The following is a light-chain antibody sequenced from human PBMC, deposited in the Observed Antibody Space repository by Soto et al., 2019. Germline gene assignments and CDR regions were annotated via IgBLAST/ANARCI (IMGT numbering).Light chain of an antibody. CDR2: SNS. CDR3: AAWDDSLNGVV. CDR1: STNIGRNT. V-gene: IGLV1-44*01. J-gene: IGLJ7*01. Sequence: QAVVTQTPSASGTPGQRGSISCSGSSTNIGRNTVIWYQQVPGTTPKVLIYSNSQRPSGVPDRFSGSKSGTSASLAISGLQSDDEADYDCAAWDDSLNGVVFGGGTQLTVL.